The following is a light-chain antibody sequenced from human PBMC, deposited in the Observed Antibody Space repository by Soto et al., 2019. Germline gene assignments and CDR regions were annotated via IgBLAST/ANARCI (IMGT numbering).Light chain of an antibody. CDR2: EVS. CDR1: SSDVGGYNY. V-gene: IGLV2-14*01. Sequence: QSALTQPASVSGSPGQSITISCTGTSSDVGGYNYVSWYQQHPGKPPKLMIYEVSNRPSGVSNRFSGSKSGNTASLTISVLQDEDEADYYCSSYTSRSTLVFGGGTKLTVL. CDR3: SSYTSRSTLV. J-gene: IGLJ2*01.